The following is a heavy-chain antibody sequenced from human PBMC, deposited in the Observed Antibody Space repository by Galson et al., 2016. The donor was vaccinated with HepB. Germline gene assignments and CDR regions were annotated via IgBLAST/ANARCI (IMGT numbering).Heavy chain of an antibody. D-gene: IGHD2-15*01. V-gene: IGHV4-4*02. Sequence: SETLSLTCVVSGGSISSPNWWSWVRQPPGKGLEWIGEIFHSGSTNYNPSLKSRVTISVDNSKNQFSLKLSSVTAADTAVYYCARGCEGIVVVAATGPWFDPWGQGTLVTVSS. CDR2: IFHSGST. CDR3: ARGCEGIVVVAATGPWFDP. CDR1: GGSISSPNW. J-gene: IGHJ5*02.